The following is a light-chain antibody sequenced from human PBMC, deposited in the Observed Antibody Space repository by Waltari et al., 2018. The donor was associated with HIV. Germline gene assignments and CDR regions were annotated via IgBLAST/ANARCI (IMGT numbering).Light chain of an antibody. V-gene: IGLV1-47*01. CDR1: SSNIGNNY. Sequence: QSVLTQSPSISGTPGQRVAISCSGSSSNIGNNYVSWYQQVPGTTPKLLIFWNTHHPSGVSDRFSGSVSGTSASLAISGLRSDDEANYYCAVWDNSLSAQVFGGGTTLTVL. CDR2: WNT. J-gene: IGLJ3*02. CDR3: AVWDNSLSAQV.